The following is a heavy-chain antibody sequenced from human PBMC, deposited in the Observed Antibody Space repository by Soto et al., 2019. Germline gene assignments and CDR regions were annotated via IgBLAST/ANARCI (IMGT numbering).Heavy chain of an antibody. CDR2: ISYDGSNK. V-gene: IGHV3-30-3*01. CDR1: GFTFSSYA. J-gene: IGHJ4*02. D-gene: IGHD2-2*01. Sequence: GGSLTLSCAASGFTFSSYAMHWVRQAPGKGLEWVAVISYDGSNKYYADSVKGRFTISRDNSKNTLYLQMNSLRAEDTAVYYCARDATTLVPAAMGVFDYWGQGT. CDR3: ARDATTLVPAAMGVFDY.